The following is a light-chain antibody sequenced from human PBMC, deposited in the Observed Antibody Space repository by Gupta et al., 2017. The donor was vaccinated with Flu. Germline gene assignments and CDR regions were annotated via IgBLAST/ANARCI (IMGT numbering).Light chain of an antibody. CDR1: LVRRHSSGHNC. CDR2: LGS. J-gene: IGKJ1*01. Sequence: VTPGEPAYISCKASLVRRHSSGHNCLDWYLQNPGQSPQLLVYLGSNWAAGVPDRFSGSGSGTDFTLKISRGEAKDVGVYYCKQSLPTPWTFGQGTKVEI. V-gene: IGKV2-28*01. CDR3: KQSLPTPWT.